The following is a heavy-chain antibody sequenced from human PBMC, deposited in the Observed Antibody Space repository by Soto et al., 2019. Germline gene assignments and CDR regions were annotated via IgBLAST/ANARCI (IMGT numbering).Heavy chain of an antibody. CDR3: TSVYDYVWGSPD. CDR2: IRSKAYGGTT. D-gene: IGHD3-16*01. J-gene: IGHJ4*02. CDR1: GFTFGDYA. Sequence: GSLRLSCTASGFTFGDYAMSWVRQAPGKGLEWVGFIRSKAYGGTTEYAASVKGRFTISRDDSKSIAYLQMNSLKTEDTAVYYCTSVYDYVWGSPDWGQGTLFTVSS. V-gene: IGHV3-49*04.